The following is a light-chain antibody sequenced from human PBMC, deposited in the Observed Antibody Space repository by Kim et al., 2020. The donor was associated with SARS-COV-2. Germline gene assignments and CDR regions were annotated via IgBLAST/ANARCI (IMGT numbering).Light chain of an antibody. J-gene: IGKJ4*01. CDR2: AAS. CDR1: QSINTL. Sequence: ASVGDRVTITCRASQSINTLLHWFQQKAGEAPKLLICAASSLQSGVPSRFSGSGSGTDFTLTISSLHPEDFATYYCQQTYSTPLTFGGGTKVDIK. CDR3: QQTYSTPLT. V-gene: IGKV1-39*01.